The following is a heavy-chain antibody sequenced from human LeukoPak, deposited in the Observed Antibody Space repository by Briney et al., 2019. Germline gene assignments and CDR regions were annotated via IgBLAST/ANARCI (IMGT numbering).Heavy chain of an antibody. D-gene: IGHD4-17*01. CDR1: GFPFSSHS. CDR3: ARGPGDYADY. J-gene: IGHJ4*02. CDR2: ISSSSSYI. V-gene: IGHV3-21*01. Sequence: GGSLRLSCAASGFPFSSHSMNWVPQAPGKGLEGVSSISSSSSYIYYADSVKGRFTISRDNAKNSLYLQMNSLRAEDTAVYYCARGPGDYADYWGEGTLVTVSS.